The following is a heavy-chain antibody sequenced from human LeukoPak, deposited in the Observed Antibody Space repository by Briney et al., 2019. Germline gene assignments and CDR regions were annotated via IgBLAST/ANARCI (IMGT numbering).Heavy chain of an antibody. V-gene: IGHV3-74*01. Sequence: PGGSLRLSCAASGFTFSSNWMHWVRQAPGKGLVWVSRINEDGSTTNYADSVKGRFTISRDNAKNTLYLQMNSLRAEDTAVYYCVRDLGGRSGHWGRGTLSPSPQ. CDR2: INEDGSTT. D-gene: IGHD1-26*01. CDR3: VRDLGGRSGH. CDR1: GFTFSSNW. J-gene: IGHJ4*02.